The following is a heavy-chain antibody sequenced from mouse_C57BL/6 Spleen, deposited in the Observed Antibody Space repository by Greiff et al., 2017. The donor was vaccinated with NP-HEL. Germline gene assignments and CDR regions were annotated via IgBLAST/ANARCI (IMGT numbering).Heavy chain of an antibody. Sequence: VQLQQSGAELVRPGASVKLSCTASGFNIKDDYMHWVKQRPEQGLEWIGWIDPENGDTEYASKFQGKATITADTSSNTAYLQLSSLTSEDTAVYYCTRGYGSSYGWFAYWGHGTLVTVSA. D-gene: IGHD1-1*01. CDR1: GFNIKDDY. CDR3: TRGYGSSYGWFAY. J-gene: IGHJ3*01. CDR2: IDPENGDT. V-gene: IGHV14-4*01.